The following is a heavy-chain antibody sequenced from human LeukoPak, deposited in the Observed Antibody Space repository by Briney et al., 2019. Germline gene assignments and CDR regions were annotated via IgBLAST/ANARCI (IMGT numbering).Heavy chain of an antibody. CDR3: ARSYPLPDY. CDR1: GASIGSGSHY. CDR2: IYTSGST. J-gene: IGHJ4*02. V-gene: IGHV4-61*09. Sequence: SQTLSLTCTVSGASIGSGSHYWSWIRQPAGKGLEWIGHIYTSGSTNYNPSLKSRVTISVDTSKNQFSLKLSSVTAADTAVYYCARSYPLPDYWGQGTLVTVSS.